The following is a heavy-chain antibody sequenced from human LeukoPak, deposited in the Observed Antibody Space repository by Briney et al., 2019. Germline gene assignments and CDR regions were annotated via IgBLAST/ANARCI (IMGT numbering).Heavy chain of an antibody. CDR3: TRVGRWQLNVPDAFDI. CDR2: IRIKAHGGTT. J-gene: IGHJ3*02. D-gene: IGHD4-23*01. CDR1: ALVFRDYG. V-gene: IGHV3-49*03. Sequence: GGSLRLSCTASALVFRDYGVSWFRQAPGKGLEWVSFIRIKAHGGTTEYAASVRGRFTISRDDYKSIAYLQMNSLKAEDAAVYFCTRVGRWQLNVPDAFDIWGQGTTVTVSS.